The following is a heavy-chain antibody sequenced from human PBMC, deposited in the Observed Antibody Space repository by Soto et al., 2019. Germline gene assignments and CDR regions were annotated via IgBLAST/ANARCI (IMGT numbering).Heavy chain of an antibody. Sequence: GSLRLSCAASGFTFSSYAMHWVRQAPGKGLEWVAVISYDGRNKYYADSVKGRFTISRDNSKNTLYLQMNSLRAEDTAVYYCARKTGRSEAPYGMDVWGQGTTVTVSS. CDR1: GFTFSSYA. CDR2: ISYDGRNK. V-gene: IGHV3-30*04. J-gene: IGHJ6*02. CDR3: ARKTGRSEAPYGMDV.